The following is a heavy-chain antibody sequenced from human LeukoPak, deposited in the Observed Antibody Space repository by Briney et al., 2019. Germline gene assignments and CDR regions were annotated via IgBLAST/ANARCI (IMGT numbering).Heavy chain of an antibody. CDR3: ARPNTYDVGNNAFDI. V-gene: IGHV4-59*01. D-gene: IGHD2/OR15-2a*01. Sequence: NPSEPLSLTCTVSGGSMSRYYWTWIRQSPGKELEWIGYIYYSGSTHYNPSLKSRVTMSVDTSKSQFSLKLSSVTAADTAVYYCARPNTYDVGNNAFDIWGQGTMVTVSS. CDR1: GGSMSRYY. CDR2: IYYSGST. J-gene: IGHJ3*02.